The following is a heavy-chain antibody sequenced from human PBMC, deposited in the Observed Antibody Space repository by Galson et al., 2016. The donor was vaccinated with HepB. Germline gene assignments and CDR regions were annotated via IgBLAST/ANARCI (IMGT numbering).Heavy chain of an antibody. Sequence: LSLTCAVSGGSISSGPYSWSWIRQPPGKGLEWIGYMYHSGSSQYNPSLKSRVTISVDKLKTQFSLRLNSVTAADTAVYYCARGRLGTMTLNFDSWGQGTPVAVSS. V-gene: IGHV4-30-2*01. CDR1: GGSISSGPYS. J-gene: IGHJ4*02. CDR2: MYHSGSS. D-gene: IGHD4-17*01. CDR3: ARGRLGTMTLNFDS.